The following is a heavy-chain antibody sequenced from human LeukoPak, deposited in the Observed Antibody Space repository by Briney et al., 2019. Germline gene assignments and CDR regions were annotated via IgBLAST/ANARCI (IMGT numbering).Heavy chain of an antibody. D-gene: IGHD6-13*01. J-gene: IGHJ4*02. CDR1: GFTLSTYW. CDR3: ARGVFSFDY. Sequence: GGSLRLSCAASGFTLSTYWMTWVRQAPGKGLEWVASIKQDGSEKYYVDSVKGRFTISRDNAENSLYLQTNSLRAEDTAVYYCARGVFSFDYWGQGTLVTVSS. CDR2: IKQDGSEK. V-gene: IGHV3-7*01.